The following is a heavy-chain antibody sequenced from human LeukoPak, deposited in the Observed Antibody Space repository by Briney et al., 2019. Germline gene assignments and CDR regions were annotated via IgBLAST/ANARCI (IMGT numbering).Heavy chain of an antibody. Sequence: ASVKVSFKASGYTFTSYYMHWVRQAPGQGLEWMGIINPSGGSTSYAQKFQGRVTMTRDTSTSTVYMELSRLRSDDTAVYYCAREAKSAGLLWFGELSYYMDVWGKGTTVTISS. CDR3: AREAKSAGLLWFGELSYYMDV. J-gene: IGHJ6*03. V-gene: IGHV1-46*01. CDR2: INPSGGST. CDR1: GYTFTSYY. D-gene: IGHD3-10*01.